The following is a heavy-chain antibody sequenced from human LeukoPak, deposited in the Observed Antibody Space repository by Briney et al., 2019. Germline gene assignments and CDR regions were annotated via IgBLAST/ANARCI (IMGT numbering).Heavy chain of an antibody. V-gene: IGHV3-48*01. CDR2: ISSSSSTI. D-gene: IGHD1-14*01. CDR1: GFTFSSYS. CDR3: ARGSLTQGY. J-gene: IGHJ4*02. Sequence: PGGSLRLSCAASGFTFSSYSMNWVRQAPGKGLEWVSYISSSSSTIYYADSVKGRFTISRDNAKNSLYLQMNSLRAEDTAVYYCARGSLTQGYWGQGTLVTVSS.